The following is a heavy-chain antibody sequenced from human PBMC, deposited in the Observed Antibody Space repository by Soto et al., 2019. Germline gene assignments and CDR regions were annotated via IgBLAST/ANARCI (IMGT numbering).Heavy chain of an antibody. CDR1: GFTFSSYA. Sequence: EVQLLESGGGLVQPGGSLRLSCAASGFTFSSYAMSWVRQAPGKGLEWVSAISGSGGSTYYADSVKGRFTISRDNSKNTLYLQMNRLRAEDTAVYYCAKGTIRGDTAMVTSPFDYWGQGTLVTVSS. CDR2: ISGSGGST. CDR3: AKGTIRGDTAMVTSPFDY. J-gene: IGHJ4*02. D-gene: IGHD5-18*01. V-gene: IGHV3-23*01.